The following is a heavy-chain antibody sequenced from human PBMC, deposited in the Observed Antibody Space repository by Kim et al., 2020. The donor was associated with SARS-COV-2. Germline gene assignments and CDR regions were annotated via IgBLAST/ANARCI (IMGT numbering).Heavy chain of an antibody. Sequence: AQKFRRRVTMTRDTSTSTVYMELSRLTSEDAAVYYCAPSPEHSSSWYFDYWGQGTLVTVSS. J-gene: IGHJ4*02. D-gene: IGHD6-13*01. CDR3: APSPEHSSSWYFDY. V-gene: IGHV1-46*01.